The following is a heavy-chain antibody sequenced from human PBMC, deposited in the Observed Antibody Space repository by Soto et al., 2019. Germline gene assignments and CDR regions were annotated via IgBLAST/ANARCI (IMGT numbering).Heavy chain of an antibody. CDR2: ISPGNDNT. V-gene: IGHV1-3*01. CDR3: ARASGAFDI. Sequence: QVQLVQSGAEVKKPGASVKVSCKASGYSFTNYAMHWVRQAPGQSLEWMGWISPGNDNTKYSQKFQGRVTITIDTSASTAYVELSSLRSEDTAVSYCARASGAFDIWGQGTMITVSS. D-gene: IGHD3-3*01. J-gene: IGHJ3*02. CDR1: GYSFTNYA.